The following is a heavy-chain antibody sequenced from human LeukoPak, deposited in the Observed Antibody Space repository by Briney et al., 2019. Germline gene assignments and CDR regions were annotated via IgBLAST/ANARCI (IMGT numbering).Heavy chain of an antibody. J-gene: IGHJ6*04. CDR1: GFTFSSYA. V-gene: IGHV3-30*04. Sequence: GGSLRLSCAASGFTFSSYAMHWVRQAPGKGLEWVAVISYDGSNKYYADSVKGRFTISRDNSKNTLYLQMNSLRAEDTAVYYCTRDSSGYSSSWYGHGQNYYYYGMDAWGKGPTVTVTS. CDR3: TRDSSGYSSSWYGHGQNYYYYGMDA. D-gene: IGHD6-13*01. CDR2: ISYDGSNK.